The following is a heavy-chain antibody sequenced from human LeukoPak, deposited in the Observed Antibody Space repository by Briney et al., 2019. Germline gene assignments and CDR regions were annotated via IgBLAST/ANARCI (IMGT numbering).Heavy chain of an antibody. V-gene: IGHV4-4*07. J-gene: IGHJ4*02. Sequence: SETLSLTCTVSGGSISSYYWSWIRQPAGKGLEWIGRIYTSGSTNYNPSLKSRVTMSVDTSKNQFSLKLSSVTAADTAVYYCARSLTDLEWLLFDYWGQGTLVTVSS. CDR3: ARSLTDLEWLLFDY. D-gene: IGHD3-3*01. CDR2: IYTSGST. CDR1: GGSISSYY.